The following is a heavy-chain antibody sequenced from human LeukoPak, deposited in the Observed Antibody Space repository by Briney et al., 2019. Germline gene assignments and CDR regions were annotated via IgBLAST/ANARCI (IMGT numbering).Heavy chain of an antibody. CDR2: ISGLGGST. CDR3: ARDVEARISAAGTFDY. Sequence: GGSLRLSCAASGFTFSNYAMSWVRQAPGKGLKWVSVISGLGGSTYYADSVKGRFAISRDNSKSTLWLQMNSLRADDTAIYYCARDVEARISAAGTFDYWGQGSLVTVSS. J-gene: IGHJ4*02. CDR1: GFTFSNYA. V-gene: IGHV3-23*01. D-gene: IGHD6-13*01.